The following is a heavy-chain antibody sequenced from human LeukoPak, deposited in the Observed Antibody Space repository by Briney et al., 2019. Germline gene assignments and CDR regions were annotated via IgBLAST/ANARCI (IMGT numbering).Heavy chain of an antibody. J-gene: IGHJ4*02. Sequence: PGGSLRLSCAASGFAFSSYWMSWVRQAPGKGLEWVANIKRDGSEKYYVDSVKGRFTISRDNAKNSLFLQMNSLRAEDKAVYYCASSDSSGRYPFDYWAQGTLVTVSS. D-gene: IGHD3-22*01. CDR2: IKRDGSEK. CDR1: GFAFSSYW. CDR3: ASSDSSGRYPFDY. V-gene: IGHV3-7*01.